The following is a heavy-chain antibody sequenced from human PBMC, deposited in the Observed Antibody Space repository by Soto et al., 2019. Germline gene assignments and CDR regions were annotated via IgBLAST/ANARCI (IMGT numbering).Heavy chain of an antibody. CDR3: ARDYGSGSRDYYYYGMDV. V-gene: IGHV4-4*02. Sequence: SETLSLTCAVSGGSISSSSWWSWVRQPPGKGLEWIGEIYHSGSTNYNPSLKSRVTISVDKSKNQFSLKLSSVTAADTAVYYCARDYGSGSRDYYYYGMDVWGQGTTVTVSS. CDR2: IYHSGST. J-gene: IGHJ6*02. D-gene: IGHD3-10*01. CDR1: GGSISSSSW.